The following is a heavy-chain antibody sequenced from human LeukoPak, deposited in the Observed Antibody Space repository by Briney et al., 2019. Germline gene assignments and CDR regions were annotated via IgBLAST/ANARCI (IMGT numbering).Heavy chain of an antibody. CDR2: IYTSGST. CDR1: GGSISSYY. V-gene: IGHV4-4*07. CDR3: ARDREYSSSGLVWFDP. J-gene: IGHJ5*02. D-gene: IGHD6-6*01. Sequence: SETLSLTCTVSGGSISSYYWSWIRQPAGKGLEWIGRIYTSGSTNYNPSLKSRVTISVDTSENQFSLKLTSVTAADTAVYYCARDREYSSSGLVWFDPWGHGILVTVSS.